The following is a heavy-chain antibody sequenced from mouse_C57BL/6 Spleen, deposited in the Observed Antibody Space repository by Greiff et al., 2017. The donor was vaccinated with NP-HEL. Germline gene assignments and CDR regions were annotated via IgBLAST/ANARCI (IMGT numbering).Heavy chain of an antibody. D-gene: IGHD3-2*02. Sequence: VQLQQSGAELVKPGASVKLSCKASGYTFTSYWMHWVKQRPGQGLEWIGMIHPNSGSTNYNEKFKSKATLTVDKSSSTAYMQLSSLTSEDSAVYYCARWDSSGSDYWGQGTTLTVSS. CDR1: GYTFTSYW. J-gene: IGHJ2*01. CDR3: ARWDSSGSDY. V-gene: IGHV1-64*01. CDR2: IHPNSGST.